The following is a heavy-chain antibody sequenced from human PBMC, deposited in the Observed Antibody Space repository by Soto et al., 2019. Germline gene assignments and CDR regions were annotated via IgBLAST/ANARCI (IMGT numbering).Heavy chain of an antibody. CDR3: ARDLSKASGQANAFDI. Sequence: QVQLVQSGAEVKKPGSSVKVSCKASGGTFSSYAISWVRQAPGQGLEWMGGIIPIFGTANYAQKFRGRVTITADESTSTAYMELSSLRSEDTAVYYCARDLSKASGQANAFDIWGQGTMVTVSS. D-gene: IGHD3-10*01. CDR1: GGTFSSYA. J-gene: IGHJ3*02. CDR2: IIPIFGTA. V-gene: IGHV1-69*01.